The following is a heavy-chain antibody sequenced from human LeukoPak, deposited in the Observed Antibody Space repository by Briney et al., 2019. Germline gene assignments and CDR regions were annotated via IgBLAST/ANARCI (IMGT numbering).Heavy chain of an antibody. V-gene: IGHV3-30*02. D-gene: IGHD3-3*01. CDR1: GFTFSSYG. J-gene: IGHJ3*02. CDR3: AKDDGIFGVVIPINAFDI. Sequence: PGGSLRLSCAASGFTFSSYGMHWVRQAPGKGLEWVAFIRYDGSNIYYADSVKGRFTISRDNSKNTLYLQMNSLRAEDTAVYYCAKDDGIFGVVIPINAFDIWGQGTMVTVSS. CDR2: IRYDGSNI.